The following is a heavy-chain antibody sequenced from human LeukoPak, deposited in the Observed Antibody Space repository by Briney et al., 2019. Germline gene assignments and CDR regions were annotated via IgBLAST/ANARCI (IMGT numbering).Heavy chain of an antibody. CDR1: GFMFSGSP. V-gene: IGHV3-48*03. D-gene: IGHD3-10*01. J-gene: IGHJ3*02. CDR2: ISSSGSTI. CDR3: ARTKALTIRTFDI. Sequence: PGGSLRLSCAASGFMFSGSPMHWVRQAPGKGLEWVSYISSSGSTIYYADSVKGRFTISRDNAKNSLYLQLNSLRTEDTAVYYCARTKALTIRTFDIWGQGTMVTVSS.